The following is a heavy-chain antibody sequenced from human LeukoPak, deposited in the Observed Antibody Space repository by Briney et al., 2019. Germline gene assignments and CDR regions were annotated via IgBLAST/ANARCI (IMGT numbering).Heavy chain of an antibody. Sequence: GGSLRLSCAASGFTFDDYAMHWVRQAPGKGLEWVSGISWNSGSIGYADSVKGRFTISRDISKNTLYLQLNSLRAEDTAVYYCARGYPFYFDHWGQGTLVTVSS. CDR1: GFTFDDYA. J-gene: IGHJ4*02. V-gene: IGHV3-9*01. CDR3: ARGYPFYFDH. CDR2: ISWNSGSI. D-gene: IGHD1-1*01.